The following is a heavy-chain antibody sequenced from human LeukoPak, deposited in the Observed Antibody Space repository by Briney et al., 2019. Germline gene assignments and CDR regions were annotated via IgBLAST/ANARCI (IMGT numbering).Heavy chain of an antibody. V-gene: IGHV3-23*01. CDR2: ITSGITT. D-gene: IGHD2/OR15-2a*01. J-gene: IGHJ4*02. Sequence: GGSLRLSCAASGFAFSSYAMTWVRQAPGKGLEWVSVITSGITTFYADSVRGRFTISRDNSKNTVYLQMRNLRVEHTAVYYCAKVVAGNIDYYFDYWGQGILVAVSS. CDR3: AKVVAGNIDYYFDY. CDR1: GFAFSSYA.